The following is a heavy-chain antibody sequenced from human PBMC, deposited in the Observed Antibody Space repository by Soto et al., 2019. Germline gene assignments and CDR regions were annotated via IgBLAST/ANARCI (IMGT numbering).Heavy chain of an antibody. V-gene: IGHV1-2*02. CDR3: ARGGGTYYYDSSGYYVDY. Sequence: GXSVKVSCKGSGYTFSCFYMSWVRQAPGQGLEWLGWINTDIGGTNYAQKFQGRVTMTRDTSISTAYMELSRLRSDDTAVYYCARGGGTYYYDSSGYYVDYWGQGTLVTVSS. CDR2: INTDIGGT. D-gene: IGHD3-22*01. CDR1: GYTFSCFY. J-gene: IGHJ4*01.